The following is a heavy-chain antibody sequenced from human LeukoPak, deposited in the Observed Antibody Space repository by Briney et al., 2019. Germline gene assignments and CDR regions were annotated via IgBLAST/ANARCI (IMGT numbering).Heavy chain of an antibody. CDR3: ASTYYYDSSGRPRGFDY. D-gene: IGHD3-22*01. CDR2: IYYSGST. CDR1: GGSISSYY. J-gene: IGHJ4*02. V-gene: IGHV4-59*08. Sequence: SETLSLTCTVSGGSISSYYWSWIRQPPGKGLEWIGYIYYSGSTNYNPSLKSRVTISVDTSKNQFSLKLSSVTAADTAVYYCASTYYYDSSGRPRGFDYWGQGTLVTVSS.